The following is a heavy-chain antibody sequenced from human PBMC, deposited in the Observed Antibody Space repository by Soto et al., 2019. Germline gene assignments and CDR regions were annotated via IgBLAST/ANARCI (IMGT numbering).Heavy chain of an antibody. CDR2: IWYDGSNK. CDR3: ARDHPRAYYGDYPKFDY. CDR1: GFTFSSYG. D-gene: IGHD4-17*01. J-gene: IGHJ4*02. V-gene: IGHV3-33*01. Sequence: TGGSLRLSCAASGFTFSSYGMHWVRQAPGKGLEWVAVIWYDGSNKYYADSVKGRFTISRDNSKNTLYLQMNSLRAEGTAVYYCARDHPRAYYGDYPKFDYWGQGTLVTVSS.